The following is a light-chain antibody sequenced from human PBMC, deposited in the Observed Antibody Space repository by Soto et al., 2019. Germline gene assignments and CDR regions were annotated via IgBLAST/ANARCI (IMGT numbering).Light chain of an antibody. CDR2: RNN. Sequence: QSVLTQSPSASGAPGQRVTISCSGSSSNIGSNFVYWYQQLPGTAPKLLIYRNNQRPSGVPDRFSGSKSGTSASLAISGLRSEDEADYYCAAWDDSLSGFMFGGGTQLTVL. CDR3: AAWDDSLSGFM. CDR1: SSNIGSNF. V-gene: IGLV1-47*01. J-gene: IGLJ7*01.